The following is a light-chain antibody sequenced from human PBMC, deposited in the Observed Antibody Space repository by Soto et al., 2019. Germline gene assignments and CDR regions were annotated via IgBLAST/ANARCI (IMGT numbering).Light chain of an antibody. J-gene: IGLJ1*01. CDR2: DDN. CDR3: GSWDSSLSAYV. Sequence: QSVLTQPPSVPAAPGQKVTISCSGSSSNIGGNSVSWYQQLPGTAPKLLIYDDNKRPSGIPDRFSGSKSGTSATLGITGVQTGDEADYYCGSWDSSLSAYVFGTGTKVTVL. CDR1: SSNIGGNS. V-gene: IGLV1-51*01.